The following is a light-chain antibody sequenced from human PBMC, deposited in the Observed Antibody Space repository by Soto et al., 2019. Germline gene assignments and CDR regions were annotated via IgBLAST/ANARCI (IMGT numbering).Light chain of an antibody. CDR1: SSDVGGYNY. CDR3: CYYASSYTVL. J-gene: IGLJ2*01. Sequence: QSALTQPGSVSGSPGQSVTISCTGSSSDVGGYNYVSWYQQPPGKAPKLMIYDVTKRPSVVTDRFSGSKSGNTASLTISGHQADEDADYYCCYYASSYTVLFGGGTKLTVL. V-gene: IGLV2-11*01. CDR2: DVT.